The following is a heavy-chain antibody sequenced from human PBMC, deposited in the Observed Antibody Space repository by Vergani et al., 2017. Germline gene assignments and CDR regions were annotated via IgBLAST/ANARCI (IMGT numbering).Heavy chain of an antibody. Sequence: QVQLQESGPGLVKPSETLSLTCAVSGYSISSGYYWGWIRQPPGKGLEWIGSIYHSGSTYYYPSLKSRVTISVDTSKNQFSLKLSSVTAADTAVYYCARQKGGKQWLVFDYWGQGTLVTVSS. CDR3: ARQKGGKQWLVFDY. CDR1: GYSISSGYY. V-gene: IGHV4-38-2*01. CDR2: IYHSGST. J-gene: IGHJ4*02. D-gene: IGHD6-19*01.